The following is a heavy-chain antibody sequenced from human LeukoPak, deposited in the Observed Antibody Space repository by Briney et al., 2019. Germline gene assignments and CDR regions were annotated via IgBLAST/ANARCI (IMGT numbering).Heavy chain of an antibody. CDR2: IYYSGST. CDR3: ARDRYYYDSSGYYPRTDAFDI. CDR1: GGSISSGGYY. D-gene: IGHD3-22*01. V-gene: IGHV4-31*03. Sequence: SETLSLTCTVSGGSISSGGYYWSWIRQHPGKGLEWNGYIYYSGSTYYNPSLKGRVTISVDTSKNQFSLKLSSVTAAETAVYYCARDRYYYDSSGYYPRTDAFDIWGQGTMVTVSS. J-gene: IGHJ3*02.